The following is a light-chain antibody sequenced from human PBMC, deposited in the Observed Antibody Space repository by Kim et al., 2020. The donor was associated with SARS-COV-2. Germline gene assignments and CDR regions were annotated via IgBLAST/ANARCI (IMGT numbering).Light chain of an antibody. Sequence: SASLGDRLTNSSRDSQNDGYLLICYQYKSGKSPKLLIYKASTLESGVPSRFSGSGSGTEHTHTINSLQPDYFTTYYCQQFDSTPSSFGQGNKRDI. CDR3: QQFDSTPSS. CDR1: QNDGYL. CDR2: KAS. J-gene: IGKJ2*03. V-gene: IGKV1-5*03.